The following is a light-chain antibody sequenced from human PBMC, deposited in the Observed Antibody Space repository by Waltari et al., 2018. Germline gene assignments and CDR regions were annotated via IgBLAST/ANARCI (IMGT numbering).Light chain of an antibody. Sequence: EIVMTQSPATLSVSPGERATISCRASQSVSSNLAWYQQKPGQTPRLLIYGASTRATGIPARFSGGGSWTEFTLTISSLQSEDFAVYYCQQYSNWPPWTFGQVTKVEIK. CDR3: QQYSNWPPWT. CDR1: QSVSSN. CDR2: GAS. V-gene: IGKV3-15*01. J-gene: IGKJ1*01.